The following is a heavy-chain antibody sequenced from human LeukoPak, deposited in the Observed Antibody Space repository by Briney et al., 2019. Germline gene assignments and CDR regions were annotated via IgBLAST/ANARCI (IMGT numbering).Heavy chain of an antibody. CDR2: INHSGST. Sequence: PSETPSLTCAVYGGSFSGYYWSWLRQPPGKGLEWIGEINHSGSTNYNPSLKSRVTISVDTSKNQFSLKLSSVTAADTAVYYCARARRDGYNGGHLDYWGQGTLVTVSS. J-gene: IGHJ4*02. V-gene: IGHV4-34*01. D-gene: IGHD5-12*01. CDR1: GGSFSGYY. CDR3: ARARRDGYNGGHLDY.